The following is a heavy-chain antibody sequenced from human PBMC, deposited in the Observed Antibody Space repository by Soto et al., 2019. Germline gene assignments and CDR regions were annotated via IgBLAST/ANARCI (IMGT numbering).Heavy chain of an antibody. J-gene: IGHJ6*02. CDR1: GFTFSSYA. Sequence: GGSLRLSCAASGFTFSSYAMSWVRQAPGKGLEWVSAISGSGAGTYYADSVKGRFTISRDNSKNTLYLQMNSLRAEDTAVYYCAKDVTRFSDVWGQGTTVTVSS. CDR3: AKDVTRFSDV. D-gene: IGHD3-3*01. V-gene: IGHV3-23*01. CDR2: ISGSGAGT.